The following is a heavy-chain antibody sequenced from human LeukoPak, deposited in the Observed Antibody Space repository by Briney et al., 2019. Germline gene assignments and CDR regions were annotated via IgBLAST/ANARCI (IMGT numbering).Heavy chain of an antibody. D-gene: IGHD6-13*01. J-gene: IGHJ4*02. CDR1: GYTFTGYY. CDR2: INPNGGGT. CDR3: AKDGRFSSSWPALD. Sequence: ASVKVSCKASGYTFTGYYMHWVRQAPGQGLEWMGWINPNGGGTNYAQKFQGRVTMTRNTFISTAYMELSRLTSDDTAVYYCAKDGRFSSSWPALDWGQGALVTVSS. V-gene: IGHV1-2*02.